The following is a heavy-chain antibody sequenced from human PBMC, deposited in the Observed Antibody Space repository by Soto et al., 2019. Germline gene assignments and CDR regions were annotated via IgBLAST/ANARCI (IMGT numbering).Heavy chain of an antibody. V-gene: IGHV3-21*01. CDR3: ARDSDVVVLSSQNFDY. Sequence: GGSLRLSCAASGFTFSSYSMNWVRQAPGKGLEWVSSISSSSSYIYYADSVKGRFTISIDNAKNSLYLQINSLRAEDTAVYYCARDSDVVVLSSQNFDYWGQGTLVTVSS. J-gene: IGHJ4*02. CDR1: GFTFSSYS. D-gene: IGHD2-2*01. CDR2: ISSSSSYI.